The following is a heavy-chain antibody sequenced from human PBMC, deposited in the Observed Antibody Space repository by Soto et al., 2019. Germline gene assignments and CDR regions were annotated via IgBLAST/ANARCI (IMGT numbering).Heavy chain of an antibody. Sequence: LRLSCAASGFTFSNYAMTWVRQAPGKGLEWVSGISGGGGSTYDADSVKGRFTISRDNSKNMLYLQMNSLRAEDTAVYYCAKVGVRGVPSYFSMDVWGQGTTVTVSS. CDR2: ISGGGGST. D-gene: IGHD3-10*01. CDR1: GFTFSNYA. V-gene: IGHV3-23*01. J-gene: IGHJ6*02. CDR3: AKVGVRGVPSYFSMDV.